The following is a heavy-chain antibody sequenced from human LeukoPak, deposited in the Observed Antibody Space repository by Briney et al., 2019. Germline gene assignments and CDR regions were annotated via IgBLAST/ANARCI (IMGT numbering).Heavy chain of an antibody. J-gene: IGHJ5*02. CDR2: ISYSGST. D-gene: IGHD7-27*01. CDR3: ARHHNGGFDP. Sequence: SETLSLTCTVSGDSISSGTYYWGWIRQPPGKGLEWIGSISYSGSTYYNPSLKSRVTISRDTSKNQFSLKLTSVTAAETAAYYCARHHNGGFDPWGQGTLSPSP. V-gene: IGHV4-39*01. CDR1: GDSISSGTYY.